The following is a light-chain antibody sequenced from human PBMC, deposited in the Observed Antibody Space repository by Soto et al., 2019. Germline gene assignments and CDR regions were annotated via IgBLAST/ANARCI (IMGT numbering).Light chain of an antibody. CDR3: LLYYGGAQQRWM. CDR1: TGAVTSGYY. V-gene: IGLV7-43*01. CDR2: STS. J-gene: IGLJ3*02. Sequence: QAVVTQEPSLTVSPGGTVTLTCASSTGAVTSGYYPNWFQQKPGQAPRALICSTSNKHSWTPARFSGSLLGGKAALTLSGVQPEDEAEYYCLLYYGGAQQRWMFGGGTKLTVL.